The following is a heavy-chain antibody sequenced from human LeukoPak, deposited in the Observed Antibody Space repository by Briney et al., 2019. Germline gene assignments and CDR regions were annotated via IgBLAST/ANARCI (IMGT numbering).Heavy chain of an antibody. J-gene: IGHJ4*02. CDR2: VSNSGDYI. CDR1: GLSFSSYG. V-gene: IGHV3-21*06. D-gene: IGHD2-8*01. Sequence: GGSLRLSCAASGLSFSSYGMHWVRQAPGKGLEWVSSVSNSGDYIHYADSVKGRFTISRDNSKNSLYLQMNSLRAEDTAVYYCARALIGYYFDYWGQGTLVTVSS. CDR3: ARALIGYYFDY.